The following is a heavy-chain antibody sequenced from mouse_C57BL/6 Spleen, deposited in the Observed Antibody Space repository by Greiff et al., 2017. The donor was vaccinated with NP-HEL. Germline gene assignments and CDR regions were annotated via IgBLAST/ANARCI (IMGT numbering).Heavy chain of an antibody. D-gene: IGHD1-1*02. J-gene: IGHJ4*01. CDR1: GYTFTDYE. Sequence: QVQLQQSGAELVRPGASVTLSCKASGYTFTDYEMHWVKQTPVHGLEWIGAIDPETGGTAYNQKFKGKARLTADKSSSTAYMELRSLTSEDSAVDYCTRVVGGAMDYWGQGTSVTVSS. CDR2: IDPETGGT. V-gene: IGHV1-15*01. CDR3: TRVVGGAMDY.